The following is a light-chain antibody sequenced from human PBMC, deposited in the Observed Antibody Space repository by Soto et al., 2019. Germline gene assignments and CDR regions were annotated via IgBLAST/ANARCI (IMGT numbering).Light chain of an antibody. CDR1: QSVSRY. CDR2: DAS. Sequence: EIVLTQSPATLSLSPGERATLSCRASQSVSRYLAWYQQKPGQAPRRLIYDASNRATGVPPRFSGSGSGTDFPRTLTSLEPEDCAVYYCQQRSQTFGGGTRVEIK. V-gene: IGKV3-11*01. J-gene: IGKJ4*01. CDR3: QQRSQT.